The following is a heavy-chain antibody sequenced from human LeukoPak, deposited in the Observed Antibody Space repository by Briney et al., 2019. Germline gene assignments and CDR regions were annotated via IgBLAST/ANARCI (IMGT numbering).Heavy chain of an antibody. Sequence: VASVKVSFKSSAYTFTSYDINWVRQATGQGLEWMGWMNPNSGNTGYAQKFQGRVTITRNTSISTAYMELSSLRSEDTAVYYRARGRGSSWYRWFDPWGQGTLVTVSS. CDR1: AYTFTSYD. V-gene: IGHV1-8*03. J-gene: IGHJ5*02. CDR2: MNPNSGNT. D-gene: IGHD6-13*01. CDR3: ARGRGSSWYRWFDP.